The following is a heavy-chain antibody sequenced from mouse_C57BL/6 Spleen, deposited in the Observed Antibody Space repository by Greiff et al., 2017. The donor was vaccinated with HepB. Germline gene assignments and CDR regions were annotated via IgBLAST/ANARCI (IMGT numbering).Heavy chain of an antibody. CDR3: AREDYYYYGSSYYYAMDY. Sequence: EVNVVESGGGLVKPGGSLKLSCAASGFTFSDYGMHWVRQAPEKGLEWVAYISSGSSTIYYADTVKGRFTISRDNAKNTLFLQMTSLRSEDTAMYYCAREDYYYYGSSYYYAMDYWGQGTSVTVSS. D-gene: IGHD1-1*01. J-gene: IGHJ4*01. CDR1: GFTFSDYG. CDR2: ISSGSSTI. V-gene: IGHV5-17*01.